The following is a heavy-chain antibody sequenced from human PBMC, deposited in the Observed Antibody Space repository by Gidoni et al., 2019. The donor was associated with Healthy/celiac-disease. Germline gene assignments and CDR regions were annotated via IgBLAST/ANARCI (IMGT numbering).Heavy chain of an antibody. Sequence: QVQLQESGPGLVKPSGTLSLTCAVSGCPISSSNWWCWVRQPPGKGLEWIGEIYHSGSTNYNPSLKSRVTISVDKSKNQFSLKLSSVTAADTAVYYCARVRIVVVPAAMGGDYYYGMDVWGQGTTVTVSS. CDR3: ARVRIVVVPAAMGGDYYYGMDV. J-gene: IGHJ6*02. D-gene: IGHD2-2*01. CDR1: GCPISSSNW. CDR2: IYHSGST. V-gene: IGHV4-4*02.